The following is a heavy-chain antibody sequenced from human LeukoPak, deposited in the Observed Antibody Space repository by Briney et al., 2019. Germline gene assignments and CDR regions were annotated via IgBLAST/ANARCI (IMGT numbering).Heavy chain of an antibody. Sequence: SGGSLRLSCAASGFTFSSYWMSWVRRAPGKGLEWVANIKQDGSEKYYVDSVKGRFTISRDNAKNSLYLRMNSLRAEDTAVYYCAREKLERRDNWFDPWGQGTLVTVSS. V-gene: IGHV3-7*03. J-gene: IGHJ5*02. CDR2: IKQDGSEK. CDR3: AREKLERRDNWFDP. CDR1: GFTFSSYW. D-gene: IGHD1-1*01.